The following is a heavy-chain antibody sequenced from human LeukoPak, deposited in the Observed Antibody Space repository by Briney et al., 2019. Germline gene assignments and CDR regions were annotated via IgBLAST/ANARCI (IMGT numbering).Heavy chain of an antibody. CDR2: SSGSGGST. J-gene: IGHJ4*02. CDR1: GFTISSHA. D-gene: IGHD6-13*01. Sequence: GRSLRLSCAASGFTISSHAMSWGRQPPGKGLGWVLASSGSGGSTYDEASVKGRLIIIRKNYKNTMYLQMNSMRGDDTAVYYGANQVAAAGIYYWGKGILVTVSS. CDR3: ANQVAAAGIYY. V-gene: IGHV3-23*01.